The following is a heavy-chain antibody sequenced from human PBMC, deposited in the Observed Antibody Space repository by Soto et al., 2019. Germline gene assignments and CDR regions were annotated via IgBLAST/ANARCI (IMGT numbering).Heavy chain of an antibody. Sequence: QVQLVESGGGVVQPGRSLRLSCAASGFTFSSYGMHWVRQAPGKGLEWVAVISYDGSNKYYADSVKGRFTISRDNSKNTLYLQMNGLRAEDTAVYYCAKDISGYDGRYYYYYGMDVWGQGTTVTVSS. D-gene: IGHD5-12*01. J-gene: IGHJ6*02. CDR2: ISYDGSNK. CDR3: AKDISGYDGRYYYYYGMDV. V-gene: IGHV3-30*18. CDR1: GFTFSSYG.